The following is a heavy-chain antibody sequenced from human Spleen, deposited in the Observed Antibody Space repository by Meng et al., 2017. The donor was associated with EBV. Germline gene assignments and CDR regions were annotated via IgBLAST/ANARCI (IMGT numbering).Heavy chain of an antibody. J-gene: IGHJ4*02. D-gene: IGHD3-9*01. Sequence: EVQLVESGGGLVKPGVSLRLSCAASGFTFSNAWMSWVRQAPGKGLEWVGRIKGKTDGVTTDYAAPVKGRFTLSRDDSKNTVYLQMSSLKTEDTAVYYCTTDRFSPVLRYLDFLLPFDYWGQGPLVTVSS. CDR3: TTDRFSPVLRYLDFLLPFDY. V-gene: IGHV3-15*01. CDR2: IKGKTDGVTT. CDR1: GFTFSNAW.